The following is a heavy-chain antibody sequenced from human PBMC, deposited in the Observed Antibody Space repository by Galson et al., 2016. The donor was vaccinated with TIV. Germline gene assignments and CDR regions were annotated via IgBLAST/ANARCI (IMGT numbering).Heavy chain of an antibody. J-gene: IGHJ4*02. Sequence: SLRLSCAASGFTFDDYAIHWVRQAPGKGLEWVAVISNDGNTKHYADSVKGRFTISRDNSKNTVSLQMNSLRPEDTALYYCARSLTSDYGDPLDYWGQGTLVTASS. CDR3: ARSLTSDYGDPLDY. V-gene: IGHV3-30-3*01. CDR1: GFTFDDYA. CDR2: ISNDGNTK. D-gene: IGHD4-17*01.